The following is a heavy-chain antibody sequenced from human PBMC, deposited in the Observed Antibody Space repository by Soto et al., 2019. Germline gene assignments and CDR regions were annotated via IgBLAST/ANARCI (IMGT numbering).Heavy chain of an antibody. V-gene: IGHV3-48*03. Sequence: EVQLVESGGGLVRPGGSPGLSCKASGLSSGNYERNWIRKAPGKGREWVSHISTTGTSPYYADSVRGRFTVSRDTANNSIYLQMNSLRAEDTALYYCARDGHRGPSDAFDVWGQGTMVTVSS. D-gene: IGHD3-10*01. CDR2: ISTTGTSP. CDR3: ARDGHRGPSDAFDV. CDR1: GLSSGNYE. J-gene: IGHJ3*01.